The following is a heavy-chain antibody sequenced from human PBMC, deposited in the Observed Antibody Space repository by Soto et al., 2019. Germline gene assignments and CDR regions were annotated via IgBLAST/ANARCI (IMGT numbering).Heavy chain of an antibody. CDR1: GDSISNLDYF. J-gene: IGHJ5*01. CDR3: ARGRYCLTGRCFPNWFDS. CDR2: IYKSATT. Sequence: SETLSLTCSVSGDSISNLDYFWAWIRQPPGQALEYIGYIYKSATTYYNPSFESRVAISVDTSQSQFSLNVTSVTAADTAVYFCARGRYCLTGRCFPNWFDSWGQGALVTVSS. V-gene: IGHV4-30-4*01. D-gene: IGHD7-27*01.